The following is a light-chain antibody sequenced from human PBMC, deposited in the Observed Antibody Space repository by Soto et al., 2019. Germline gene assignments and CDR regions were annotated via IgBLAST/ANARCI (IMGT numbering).Light chain of an antibody. J-gene: IGKJ1*01. Sequence: EIVMTQSPATVSVSPGERATLSCRASQNIANNLAWYQQKPGQAPRLLIYGASTRAPDISARFSGSGAGTEFILTISSLQSEDSALYFCQQFNNWPPTFGQGTKVEI. V-gene: IGKV3D-15*01. CDR1: QNIANN. CDR2: GAS. CDR3: QQFNNWPPT.